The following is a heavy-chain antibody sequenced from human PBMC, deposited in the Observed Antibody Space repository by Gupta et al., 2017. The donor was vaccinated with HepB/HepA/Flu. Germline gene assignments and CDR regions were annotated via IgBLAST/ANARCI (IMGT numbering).Heavy chain of an antibody. J-gene: IGHJ4*02. Sequence: EVQLVQSGAEVKKPGASLKISCKGSGYSFTTYWIGWVRRMPGKGLEWMGIIYPGDPDTRYSPSFQGQVTISADKSITTAYLQWNSLKASDTAMYYCARSYYDYVWGTNYYFDYWGQGTVVTVS. V-gene: IGHV5-51*01. D-gene: IGHD3-16*01. CDR3: ARSYYDYVWGTNYYFDY. CDR2: IYPGDPDT. CDR1: GYSFTTYW.